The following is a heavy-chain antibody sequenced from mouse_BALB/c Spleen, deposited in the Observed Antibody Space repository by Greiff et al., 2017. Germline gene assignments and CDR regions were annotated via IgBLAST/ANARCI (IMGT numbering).Heavy chain of an antibody. D-gene: IGHD3-3*01. J-gene: IGHJ2*01. V-gene: IGHV2-9*02. CDR2: IWAGGST. CDR3: ARELGCFDY. Sequence: VNVVESGPGLVAPSQSLSITCTVSGFSLTSYGVHWVRQPPGKGLEWLGVIWAGGSTNYNSALMSRLSISKDNSKSQVFLKMNSLQTDDTAMYYWARELGCFDYWGQGTTLTVSS. CDR1: GFSLTSYG.